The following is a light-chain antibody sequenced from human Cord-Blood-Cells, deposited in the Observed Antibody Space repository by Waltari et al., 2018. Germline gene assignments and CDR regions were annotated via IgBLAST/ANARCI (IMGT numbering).Light chain of an antibody. CDR3: QQRSNWIT. Sequence: EIVLTQSPATLSLSPGERAILSCRASQSVSSYLAWYQQKLGQAPRLLIYDASNWATGIPARFSGSGSGTDFTLTISILEPEDFAVYYCQQRSNWITFVQGTRLEIK. V-gene: IGKV3-11*01. CDR2: DAS. J-gene: IGKJ5*01. CDR1: QSVSSY.